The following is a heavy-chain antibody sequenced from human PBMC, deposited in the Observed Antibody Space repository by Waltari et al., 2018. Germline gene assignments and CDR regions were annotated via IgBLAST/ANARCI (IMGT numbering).Heavy chain of an antibody. CDR3: ARLSSSWYRPYYFDY. Sequence: QVQLQESGPGLVKPSETLSLTCTVSGGSISSYYWSWIRQPPGKGLEWIGYIYYSGSTNYNPYRKSRVTISVDTSKNQFSLKLSSVTAADTAVYYCARLSSSWYRPYYFDYWGQGTLVTVSS. J-gene: IGHJ4*02. D-gene: IGHD6-13*01. V-gene: IGHV4-59*01. CDR2: IYYSGST. CDR1: GGSISSYY.